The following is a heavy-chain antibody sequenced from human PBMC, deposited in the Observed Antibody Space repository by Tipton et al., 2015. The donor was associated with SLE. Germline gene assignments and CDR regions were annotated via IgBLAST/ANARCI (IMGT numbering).Heavy chain of an antibody. Sequence: TLSLTCAVYGGSFSGHYWSWIRQPPGKGLEWIGEINHSGSTNYNPSLKSRVTISADTSKNQFSLRLSSVTVADTAVYYCARGGDYDFWRGYIANMDVWGKGTTVTVSS. V-gene: IGHV4-34*01. J-gene: IGHJ6*03. D-gene: IGHD3-3*01. CDR1: GGSFSGHY. CDR3: ARGGDYDFWRGYIANMDV. CDR2: INHSGST.